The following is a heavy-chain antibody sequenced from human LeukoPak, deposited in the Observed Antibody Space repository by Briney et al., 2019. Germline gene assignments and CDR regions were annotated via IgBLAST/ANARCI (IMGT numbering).Heavy chain of an antibody. D-gene: IGHD3-10*01. J-gene: IGHJ6*03. CDR3: AREVTMVRGVISYYMDV. CDR2: INWNGGST. CDR1: GFTFDDYG. Sequence: GGSLRLSCAASGFTFDDYGMSWVRQAPGKGLEWVSGINWNGGSTGYADSVKGRFTISRDNAKNSLYLQMNSLRAEDTALYYCAREVTMVRGVISYYMDVWGKGTTVTVSS. V-gene: IGHV3-20*04.